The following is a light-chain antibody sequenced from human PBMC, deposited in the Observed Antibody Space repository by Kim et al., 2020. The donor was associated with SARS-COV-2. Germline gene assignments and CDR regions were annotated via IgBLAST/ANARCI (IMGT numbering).Light chain of an antibody. CDR3: SSYTSDNVI. V-gene: IGLV2-14*03. CDR1: SSDIGGRNY. CDR2: DVS. Sequence: GQSITISCTGTSSDIGGRNYVSWYQQHPGKAPELMIYDVSYRPSGISNRFSGSKSGNTASLTISGLQAEDEADYYCSSYTSDNVIFGGGTQLTVL. J-gene: IGLJ2*01.